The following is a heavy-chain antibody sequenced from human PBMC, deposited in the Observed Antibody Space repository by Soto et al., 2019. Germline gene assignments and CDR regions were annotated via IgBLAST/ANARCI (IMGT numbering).Heavy chain of an antibody. V-gene: IGHV4-30-2*01. CDR1: GGSISSGAYF. CDR2: IYDSGTT. J-gene: IGHJ4*02. D-gene: IGHD2-15*01. Sequence: PSETLSLTCAVSGGSISSGAYFWGWIRQPPGKGLEWIGHIYDSGTTYHNPSLRSRVTISVGRSKNQFSLRLSSLTAADTAVYFCARGVVTARVFNYWGRGTLVTVSS. CDR3: ARGVVTARVFNY.